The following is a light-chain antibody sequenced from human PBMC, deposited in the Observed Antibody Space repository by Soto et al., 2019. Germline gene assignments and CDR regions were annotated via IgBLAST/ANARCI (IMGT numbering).Light chain of an antibody. CDR1: QGISSW. Sequence: IQMTQSPASVSASLGDRVTITCRASQGISSWLAWYQQKPGKAPKLLIYKASTLKSGVPSRFSGSGSGTEFTLTISSLQPDDFETYYCQHYNSYSEAFGQGTKVDIK. J-gene: IGKJ1*01. CDR2: KAS. CDR3: QHYNSYSEA. V-gene: IGKV1-5*03.